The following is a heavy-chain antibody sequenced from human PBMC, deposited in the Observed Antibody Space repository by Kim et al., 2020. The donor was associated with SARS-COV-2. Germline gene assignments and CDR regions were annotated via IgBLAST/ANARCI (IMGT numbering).Heavy chain of an antibody. V-gene: IGHV4-39*01. CDR1: SGSISNRNYY. J-gene: IGHJ4*02. CDR3: ARLDSSSGWGFFDR. CDR2: IYSSGSA. Sequence: SETLSLNCTVSSGSISNRNYYWGWVRQPPGKGLEWIASIYSSGSAYYNPSLKSRVIISVDTSKTQFSLKLNSVTATDTAVYYCARLDSSSGWGFFDRWGQGTLVTVSS. D-gene: IGHD6-6*01.